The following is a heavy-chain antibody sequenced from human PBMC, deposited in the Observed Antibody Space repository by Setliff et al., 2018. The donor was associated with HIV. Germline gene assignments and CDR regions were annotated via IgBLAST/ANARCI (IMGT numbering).Heavy chain of an antibody. Sequence: PGGSLRLSCAASGFTFSSYWMSWVRQAPGKGLEWVANIKQDGSEKYYVDSVKGRFTISRDNAKNSLYLQMSSLRAEDTAVYYCARYNWNPLGYRFDYWGQGTLVTVSS. CDR2: IKQDGSEK. CDR1: GFTFSSYW. D-gene: IGHD1-20*01. J-gene: IGHJ4*02. CDR3: ARYNWNPLGYRFDY. V-gene: IGHV3-7*03.